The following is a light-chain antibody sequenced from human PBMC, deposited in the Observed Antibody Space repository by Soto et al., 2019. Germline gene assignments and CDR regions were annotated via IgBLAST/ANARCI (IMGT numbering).Light chain of an antibody. CDR2: GVI. CDR1: SSDIVYSF. CDR3: SSYTSSTSLV. J-gene: IGLJ2*01. V-gene: IGLV2-14*03. Sequence: QSALTQPASVSGSPGQSITISCTGSSSDIVYSFVSWYQQHPGKAPKLIIYGVINRPSGVSNRFSGSKSDNTASLTLSGLQAEDEADYYCSSYTSSTSLVFGGWTKLTVL.